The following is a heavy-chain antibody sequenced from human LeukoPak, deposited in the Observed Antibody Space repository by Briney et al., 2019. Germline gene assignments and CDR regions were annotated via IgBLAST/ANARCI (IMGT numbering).Heavy chain of an antibody. D-gene: IGHD4-17*01. Sequence: PGGSLRLSCAASGLSFSSFSMNWVRQAPAKGLEWVSYISGGSSFTYYVDSVKGRLTISRDNAKNSLYLQMNSLRPEDTAIYYCARTTTGDGFDIWGQGTMVTVSS. J-gene: IGHJ3*02. CDR3: ARTTTGDGFDI. CDR2: ISGGSSFT. CDR1: GLSFSSFS. V-gene: IGHV3-21*01.